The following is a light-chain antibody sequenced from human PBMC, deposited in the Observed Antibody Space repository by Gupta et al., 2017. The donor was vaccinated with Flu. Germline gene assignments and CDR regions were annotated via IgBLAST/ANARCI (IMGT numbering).Light chain of an antibody. V-gene: IGLV2-11*01. CDR3: SAYADINNFVI. Sequence: QSALTQPRSVSGSPGQSVTISCTGASSDFVSWYRQHPGTAPKFIIYDATKRPPGVPTRFSGSKSGNTASLTISGLQPEDEADYYCSAYADINNFVIFGGGTKLTVL. J-gene: IGLJ2*01. CDR2: DAT. CDR1: SSDF.